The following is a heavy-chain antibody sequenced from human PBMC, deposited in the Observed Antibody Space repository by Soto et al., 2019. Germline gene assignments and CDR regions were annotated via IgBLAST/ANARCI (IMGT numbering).Heavy chain of an antibody. J-gene: IGHJ4*02. D-gene: IGHD6-19*01. CDR3: ARGVGGPVMDY. Sequence: QVQVVQSGGEVKKPGASVKVSCKPSGYTFTSYSISWVRQAPGQGLEWMGWVSTHYGNTNYAQKFEGRVSMTADTATNTAYMELRSLRSVDTAIYYCARGVGGPVMDYWGQGTLLTVSS. CDR1: GYTFTSYS. CDR2: VSTHYGNT. V-gene: IGHV1-18*04.